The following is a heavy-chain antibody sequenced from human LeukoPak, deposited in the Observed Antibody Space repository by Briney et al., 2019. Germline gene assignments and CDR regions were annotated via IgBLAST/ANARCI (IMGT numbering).Heavy chain of an antibody. J-gene: IGHJ4*02. V-gene: IGHV3-30*03. D-gene: IGHD1-1*01. CDR2: ISYDGSNK. CDR3: ASLTTVDY. Sequence: GGSLRLSCAASGFTFSSYGMHWVRQAPGKGLEWVAVISYDGSNKYYADSVKGRFTISRDNSKNTLYLQMNSLRAEDTAVYYCASLTTVDYWGQGTLVTVSS. CDR1: GFTFSSYG.